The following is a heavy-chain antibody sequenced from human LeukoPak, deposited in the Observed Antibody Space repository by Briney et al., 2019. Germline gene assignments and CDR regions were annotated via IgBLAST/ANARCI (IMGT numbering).Heavy chain of an antibody. D-gene: IGHD3-3*01. CDR1: GGTFSSYA. CDR2: IIPIFGTA. J-gene: IGHJ6*04. CDR3: AILFLEWSLSLVEMDV. V-gene: IGHV1-69*01. Sequence: ASVKVSCKASGGTFSSYAISWVRQAPGQGLEWMGGIIPIFGTANYAQKFQGRVMITADESTSTAYMELSSLRSEDTAVYYCAILFLEWSLSLVEMDVWGKGTTVTVSS.